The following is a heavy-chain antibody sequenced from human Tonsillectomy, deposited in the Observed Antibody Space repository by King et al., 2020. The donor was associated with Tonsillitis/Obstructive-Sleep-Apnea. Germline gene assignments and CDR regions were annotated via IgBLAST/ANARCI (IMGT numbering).Heavy chain of an antibody. CDR2: ISWNSGSI. D-gene: IGHD3-22*01. V-gene: IGHV3-9*01. Sequence: VQLVESGGGLVQPGRSLRLSCAASGFTFDDYAMHWVRQAPGKGLEWVSGISWNSGSIGYADSVKGRFTISRDNAKNSLFLQMTSLRAEDTAFYYCANSGTDSCGNYHRPFDYWGQGTLVTVSS. CDR3: ANSGTDSCGNYHRPFDY. CDR1: GFTFDDYA. J-gene: IGHJ4*02.